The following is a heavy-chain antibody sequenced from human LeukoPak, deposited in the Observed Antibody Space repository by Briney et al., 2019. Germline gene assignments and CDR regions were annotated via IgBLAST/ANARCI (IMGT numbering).Heavy chain of an antibody. Sequence: PGGSLRLSCAASGFTFSSYWMSWVRLAPGKGLEWVANIKQDGSEKYYVDSVKGRFTISRDNAKNSLYLQMNSLRAEDTAVYYCARDPEALYGSPDAFDIWGQGTMVTVSS. CDR3: ARDPEALYGSPDAFDI. D-gene: IGHD3-10*01. V-gene: IGHV3-7*01. CDR1: GFTFSSYW. J-gene: IGHJ3*02. CDR2: IKQDGSEK.